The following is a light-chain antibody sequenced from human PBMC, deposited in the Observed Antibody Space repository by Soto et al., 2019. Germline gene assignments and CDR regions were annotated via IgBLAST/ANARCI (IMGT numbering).Light chain of an antibody. CDR1: SSDVGAYNY. CDR3: TSYTSSSTYV. V-gene: IGLV2-14*01. CDR2: DVS. Sequence: QSALTQPASVSGSPGQSISISCTGTSSDVGAYNYASWYQQHPGKAPKLMIYDVSHRPSGASDRFSGSKSGNTASLTISGLQPEDEADYYCTSYTSSSTYVFGTGTKVTVL. J-gene: IGLJ1*01.